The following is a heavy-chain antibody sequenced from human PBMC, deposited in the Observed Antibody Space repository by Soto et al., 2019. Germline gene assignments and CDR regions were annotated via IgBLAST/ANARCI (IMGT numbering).Heavy chain of an antibody. CDR2: ISGSGGST. CDR3: AKDQSTMVRGARTLVNWFDP. D-gene: IGHD3-10*01. CDR1: GFTFSSYA. Sequence: EVQLLESGGGLVQPGGSLRLSCAASGFTFSSYAMSWVRQAPGKGLEWVSAISGSGGSTYYADSVKGRFTISRDNSKNTLYLQMNSLRAEDTAVYYCAKDQSTMVRGARTLVNWFDPWGQGTLVTVSS. J-gene: IGHJ5*02. V-gene: IGHV3-23*01.